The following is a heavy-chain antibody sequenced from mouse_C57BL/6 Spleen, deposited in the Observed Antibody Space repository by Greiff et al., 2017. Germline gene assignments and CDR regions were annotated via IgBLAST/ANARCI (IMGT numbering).Heavy chain of an antibody. D-gene: IGHD2-3*01. V-gene: IGHV5-4*01. CDR3: ARDRREGWLLRGY. CDR1: GFTFSSYA. CDR2: ISDGGSYT. J-gene: IGHJ2*01. Sequence: EVHLVESGGGLVKPGGSLKLSCAASGFTFSSYAMSWVRQTPEKRLEWVATISDGGSYTYYPDNVKGRFTISRDNAKNNLYLQMSHLKSEDTAMYYCARDRREGWLLRGYWGQGTTLTVSS.